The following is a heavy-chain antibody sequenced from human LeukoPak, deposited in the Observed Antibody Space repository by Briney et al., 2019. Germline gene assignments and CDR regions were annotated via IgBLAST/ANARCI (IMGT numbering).Heavy chain of an antibody. CDR3: ARDLDYGPTLD. J-gene: IGHJ4*02. Sequence: SETLSLTCAVYGGSFSGYYWSWIRQPPGKGLEWIGEINHSGSTNYNPSLKSRVTISVDTSKNQFSLKLSSVTAADTAVYYCARDLDYGPTLDWGQGTLVTVSS. V-gene: IGHV4-34*01. D-gene: IGHD4-17*01. CDR2: INHSGST. CDR1: GGSFSGYY.